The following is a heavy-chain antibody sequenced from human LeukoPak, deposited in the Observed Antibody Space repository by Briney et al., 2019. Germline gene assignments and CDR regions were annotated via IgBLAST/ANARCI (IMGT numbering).Heavy chain of an antibody. J-gene: IGHJ4*02. CDR1: GYILSSYN. Sequence: GASVKVSCKASGYILSSYNMHWVRQTPGQGLEWLGIFNPSGGDTKYAQKFQGRVTLTRDKSTSTVYMELSSLTSDDTAVYYCARTYCAEDCSIRYFDYWGQGTLVTVSS. D-gene: IGHD2-21*02. V-gene: IGHV1-46*01. CDR3: ARTYCAEDCSIRYFDY. CDR2: FNPSGGDT.